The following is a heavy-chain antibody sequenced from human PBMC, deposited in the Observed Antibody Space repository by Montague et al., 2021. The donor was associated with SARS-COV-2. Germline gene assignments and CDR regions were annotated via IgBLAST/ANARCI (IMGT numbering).Heavy chain of an antibody. CDR1: GFTFSSYG. Sequence: SLSLSFSASGFTFSSYGMHWVRQAPGKGLEWVAVIWYDGSNKYYADSVKGRFTISRDNSKNTLYLQMNSLRAEDTAVYYCASPRYYYGSGSYSSLDYWGQGTLVTVSS. D-gene: IGHD3-10*01. J-gene: IGHJ4*02. CDR2: IWYDGSNK. CDR3: ASPRYYYGSGSYSSLDY. V-gene: IGHV3-33*01.